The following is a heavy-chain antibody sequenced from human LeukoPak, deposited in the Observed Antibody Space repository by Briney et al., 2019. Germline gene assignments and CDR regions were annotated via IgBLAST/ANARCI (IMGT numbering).Heavy chain of an antibody. Sequence: MPGGSLRLSCAASGFSVSVNYMSWVRQAPGKGLEWISTLFASGYSTYADSVKGRFTISRDNAKNSLYLQMKSLRAEDTALYYCVKDLGSSIRNPTFDYWGQGTLVTVSS. CDR1: GFSVSVNY. V-gene: IGHV3-69-1*01. CDR3: VKDLGSSIRNPTFDY. CDR2: LFASGYS. D-gene: IGHD2-2*01. J-gene: IGHJ4*02.